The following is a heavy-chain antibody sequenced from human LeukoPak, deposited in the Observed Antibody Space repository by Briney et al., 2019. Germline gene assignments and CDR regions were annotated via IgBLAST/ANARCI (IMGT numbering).Heavy chain of an antibody. CDR1: GFTFTSSA. Sequence: ASVKVSCKASGFTFTSSAVQWVRQARGRRLEWIGWIVVGSGNTNYAQKFQERVTITRDMSTSTAYMELSSLRSEDTAVYYCAAAFSSWYGPFDYWGQGTLVTVSS. CDR3: AAAFSSWYGPFDY. V-gene: IGHV1-58*01. D-gene: IGHD6-13*01. CDR2: IVVGSGNT. J-gene: IGHJ4*02.